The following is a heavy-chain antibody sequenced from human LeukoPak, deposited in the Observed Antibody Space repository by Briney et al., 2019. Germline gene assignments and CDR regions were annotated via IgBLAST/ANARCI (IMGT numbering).Heavy chain of an antibody. CDR2: IIPIFGTA. Sequence: SVKVSCKASGGTFSSYAISWVRQAPGQGLEWMGGIIPIFGTANYAQKFQGRVTITADKSTSTAYMELSSLRSEDTAVYYCARSSIIAAAGPYYFDYWGQGTLVTVSS. CDR1: GGTFSSYA. CDR3: ARSSIIAAAGPYYFDY. D-gene: IGHD6-13*01. J-gene: IGHJ4*02. V-gene: IGHV1-69*06.